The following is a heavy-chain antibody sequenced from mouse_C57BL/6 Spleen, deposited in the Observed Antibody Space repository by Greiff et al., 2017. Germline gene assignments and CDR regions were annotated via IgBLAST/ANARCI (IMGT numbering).Heavy chain of an antibody. Sequence: QVQLQHPGTELVKPGASVKLSCKASGYTFTSYWMHWVKQRPGQGLEWIGNINPSNGGTNYNEKFKSKATLTVDKSSSTAYMQLSSLTSEDSAVYYCARPHYGSAWFAYWGQGTLVTVSA. D-gene: IGHD1-1*01. CDR3: ARPHYGSAWFAY. J-gene: IGHJ3*01. CDR2: INPSNGGT. CDR1: GYTFTSYW. V-gene: IGHV1-53*01.